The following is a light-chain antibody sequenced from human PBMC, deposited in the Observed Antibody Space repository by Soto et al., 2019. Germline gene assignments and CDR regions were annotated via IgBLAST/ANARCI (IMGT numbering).Light chain of an antibody. CDR1: SSDVGGHNY. V-gene: IGLV2-8*01. J-gene: IGLJ2*01. CDR3: TSYAGSDNVI. Sequence: QSALTQPPSASGSPGQSVTISCTGTSSDVGGHNYVFWYQQHPGKAPKLLIYEVIQRPSGVPDRFSGSKSGNTASLTVSGLQSEDEADYYCTSYAGSDNVIFGAGAKLTVL. CDR2: EVI.